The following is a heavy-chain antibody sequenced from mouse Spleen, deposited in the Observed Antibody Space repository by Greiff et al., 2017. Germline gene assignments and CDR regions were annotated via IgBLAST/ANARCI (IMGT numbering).Heavy chain of an antibody. V-gene: IGHV1-59*01. CDR1: GYTFTSYW. J-gene: IGHJ1*01. CDR3: AGKLGYWYFDV. Sequence: QVHVKQPGAELVRPGTSVKLSCKASGYTFTSYWMHWVKQRPGQGLEWIGVIDPSDSYTNYNQKFKGKATLTVDTSSSTAYMQLSSLTSEDSAVYYCAGKLGYWYFDVWGAGTTVTVSS. CDR2: IDPSDSYT. D-gene: IGHD4-1*01.